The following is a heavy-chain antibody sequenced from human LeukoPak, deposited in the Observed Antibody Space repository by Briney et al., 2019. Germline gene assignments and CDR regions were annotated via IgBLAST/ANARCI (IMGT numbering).Heavy chain of an antibody. CDR2: IYYSGST. D-gene: IGHD3-22*01. Sequence: SETLSLTCTVSGGSISSGSYYWSWIRQPPGKGLEWIGYIYYSGSTNYNPSLKSRVTISVDTSKNQFSLKLSSVTAADTAVYYCARHRDYDSSGNWFDPWGQGTLVTVSS. J-gene: IGHJ5*02. CDR1: GGSISSGSYY. V-gene: IGHV4-61*01. CDR3: ARHRDYDSSGNWFDP.